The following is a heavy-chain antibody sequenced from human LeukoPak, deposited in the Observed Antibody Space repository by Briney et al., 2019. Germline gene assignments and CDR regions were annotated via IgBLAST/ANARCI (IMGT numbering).Heavy chain of an antibody. CDR3: ARPTGFGETNWFDP. V-gene: IGHV3-21*01. CDR1: GFSFSSYT. CDR2: ISSSTNSI. D-gene: IGHD3-10*01. J-gene: IGHJ5*02. Sequence: PGGSLRLSCAASGFSFSSYTMNWVRQAPGKGLEWVSSISSSTNSIYYAYSVKGRFTISRDNAKNSLYLQMNSLRADDTAVYYRARPTGFGETNWFDPWGQGTLVTVSS.